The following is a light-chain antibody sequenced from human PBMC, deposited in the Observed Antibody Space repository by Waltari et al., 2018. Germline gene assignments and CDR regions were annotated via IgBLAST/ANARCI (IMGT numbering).Light chain of an antibody. J-gene: IGLJ1*01. Sequence: QSVLTQPPSASGTPGQRVTISCSGSSSNLGTNFVSCYQHVPGTAPKLLIYRSDQRPSGVPDRFSGSKSGTSASLAISGLRSEDEGDYYCAAWDDSLNGYYVFGTGTKVTVL. V-gene: IGLV1-47*01. CDR2: RSD. CDR1: SSNLGTNF. CDR3: AAWDDSLNGYYV.